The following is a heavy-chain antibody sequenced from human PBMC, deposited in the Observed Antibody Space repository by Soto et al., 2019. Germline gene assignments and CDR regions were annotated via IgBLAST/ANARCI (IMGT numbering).Heavy chain of an antibody. V-gene: IGHV2-70*11. CDR3: ARIRNGDAPHFDY. D-gene: IGHD2-2*01. CDR2: IDWDDDK. Sequence: TLSLTCTVSGGSISSYYWSWIRQPPGKALEWLARIDWDDDKYYSTSLKTRLTISKDTSKNQVVLTMTNMDPVDTATYYCARIRNGDAPHFDYWGQGTPVTVS. CDR1: GGSISSYYW. J-gene: IGHJ4*02.